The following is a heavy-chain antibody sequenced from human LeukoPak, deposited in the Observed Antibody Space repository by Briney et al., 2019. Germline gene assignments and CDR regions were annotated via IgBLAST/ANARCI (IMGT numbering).Heavy chain of an antibody. Sequence: QPGTSLRLSCTASGFVFISYGMHWVRQAPGKGLEWVAVISYDGSDKYYVDSVKGRFTISRDNSKNTLYLQMNSLKVEDTAMYYCAKGEGLAASGDYWGQGTLVTVSS. CDR2: ISYDGSDK. V-gene: IGHV3-30*18. D-gene: IGHD6-19*01. CDR3: AKGEGLAASGDY. J-gene: IGHJ4*02. CDR1: GFVFISYG.